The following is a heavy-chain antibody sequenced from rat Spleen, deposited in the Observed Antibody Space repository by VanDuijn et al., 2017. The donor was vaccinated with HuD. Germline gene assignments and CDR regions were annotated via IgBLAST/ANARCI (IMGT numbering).Heavy chain of an antibody. J-gene: IGHJ3*01. CDR2: IGYDVTNT. V-gene: IGHV5-29*01. D-gene: IGHD1-6*01. Sequence: EVQLVESGGGLVQPGNSLKLSCAASGFTFSNYGMAWVRQAPTKGLEWVATIGYDVTNTYYRDSVKGRFTVSRDNAKSTLYLQMNSLRSEDTATYYCARQATTDYYYLAYWGQGTLVTVSS. CDR3: ARQATTDYYYLAY. CDR1: GFTFSNYG.